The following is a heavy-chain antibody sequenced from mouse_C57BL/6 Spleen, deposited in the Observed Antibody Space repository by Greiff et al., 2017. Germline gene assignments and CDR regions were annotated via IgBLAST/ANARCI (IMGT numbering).Heavy chain of an antibody. D-gene: IGHD2-13*01. V-gene: IGHV5-9-1*02. CDR2: ISSGGDYI. Sequence: EVKLVESGEGLVKPGGSLKLSCAASGFTFSSYAMSWVRQTPEKRLEWVAYISSGGDYIYYADTVKGRFTISRDSARNTLYLQMSGLKSEDTAMYYCTRAGDPAWFAYWGQGTLFTVSA. J-gene: IGHJ3*01. CDR3: TRAGDPAWFAY. CDR1: GFTFSSYA.